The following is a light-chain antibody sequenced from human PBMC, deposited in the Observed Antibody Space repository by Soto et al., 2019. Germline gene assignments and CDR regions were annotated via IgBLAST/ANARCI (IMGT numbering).Light chain of an antibody. CDR3: QQYNNWPSLT. J-gene: IGKJ4*01. Sequence: EIVMTQSPATLSVSPGERATLSCMASQSVSSNVAWYQQKPGQAPRLLIYGASTRATGIPFKFIGSGSGTEFTLNISSLQSEDFAVYYCQQYNNWPSLTFGGGTKVEIK. V-gene: IGKV3-15*01. CDR2: GAS. CDR1: QSVSSN.